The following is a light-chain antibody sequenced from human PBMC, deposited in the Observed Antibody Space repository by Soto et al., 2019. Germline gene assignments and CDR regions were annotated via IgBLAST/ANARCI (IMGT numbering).Light chain of an antibody. CDR3: SSYTTSNTRQIV. J-gene: IGLJ1*01. Sequence: QSVLTQPASVSGPPGQSITISCTGTSSDVGGYNYVSWYQQHPGKAPKFMIYDVSNRPSGVSNRFSGSKSGNTASLTISGLQAEDEADYYCSSYTTSNTRQIVFGTGTRSPS. CDR1: SSDVGGYNY. V-gene: IGLV2-14*01. CDR2: DVS.